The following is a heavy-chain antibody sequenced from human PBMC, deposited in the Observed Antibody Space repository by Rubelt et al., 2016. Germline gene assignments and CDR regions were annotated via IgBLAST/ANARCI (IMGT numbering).Heavy chain of an antibody. CDR3: ARVGQQLAVDY. V-gene: IGHV4-39*07. D-gene: IGHD6-13*01. J-gene: IGHJ4*02. CDR2: IYFSGST. CDR1: GGSISSSSYY. Sequence: QLQLQESGPGLVKPSETLSLTCTVSGGSISSSSYYWGWIRQPPGKGLEWIGSIYFSGSTYYNPSLKVRVTISVDTSKNQFSLKLSSVTAADTAVYYCARVGQQLAVDYWGQGTLVTVSS.